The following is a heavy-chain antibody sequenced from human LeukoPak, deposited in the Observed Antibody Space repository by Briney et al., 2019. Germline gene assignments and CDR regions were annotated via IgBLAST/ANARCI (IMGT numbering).Heavy chain of an antibody. D-gene: IGHD5-18*01. CDR2: ISVSGGST. CDR1: GFTFSSYA. CDR3: AKRNTALASDY. J-gene: IGHJ4*02. V-gene: IGHV3-23*01. Sequence: PGGSLRLSCAASGFTFSSYAMTWVRQAPGRGLGWVSAISVSGGSTYYADSVKGRFTISRDNSKNTLYLQMNSLRAEDTAIYYCAKRNTALASDYWGQGTLVTVSS.